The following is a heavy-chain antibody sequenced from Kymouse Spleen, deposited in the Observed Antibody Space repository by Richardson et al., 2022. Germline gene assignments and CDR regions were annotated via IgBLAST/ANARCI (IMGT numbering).Heavy chain of an antibody. CDR1: GFTFSSYG. CDR3: ARGGTGTTWYYYGMDV. J-gene: IGHJ6*02. D-gene: IGHD1-7*01. CDR2: IWYDGSNK. V-gene: IGHV3-33*01. Sequence: QVQLVESGGGVVQPGRSLRLSCAASGFTFSSYGMHWVRQAPGKGLEWVAVIWYDGSNKYYADSVKGRFTISRDNSKNTLYLQMNSLRAEDTAVYYCARGGTGTTWYYYGMDVWGQGTTVTVSS.